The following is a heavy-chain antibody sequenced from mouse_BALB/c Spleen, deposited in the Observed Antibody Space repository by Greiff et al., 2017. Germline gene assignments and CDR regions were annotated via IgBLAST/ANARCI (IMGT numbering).Heavy chain of an antibody. V-gene: IGHV5-6-5*01. CDR3: ANDGYYVNFDY. CDR1: GLTFSSYA. Sequence: EVKLVESGGGLVKPGGSLKLSCAASGLTFSSYAMSWVRQTPEKRLEWVASISSGGSTYYPDSVKGRFTISRDNARNILYLQMSSLRSEDTAMYYCANDGYYVNFDYWGQGTTLTVSS. J-gene: IGHJ2*01. CDR2: ISSGGST. D-gene: IGHD2-3*01.